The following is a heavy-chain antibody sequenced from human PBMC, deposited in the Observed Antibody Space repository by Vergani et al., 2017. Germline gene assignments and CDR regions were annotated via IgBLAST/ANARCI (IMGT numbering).Heavy chain of an antibody. CDR3: AREGVPRCCIVGAPDF. CDR2: IWYDGSNK. D-gene: IGHD1-26*01. V-gene: IGHV3-33*01. J-gene: IGHJ4*02. CDR1: GFTFSSYG. Sequence: VQLLESGGNLVQPGGSLRLSCAASGFTFSSYGMHWVRQAPGKGLEWVAVIWYDGSNKYYADSVKGRFTISRDNSKNTLYLQMNSLRAEDTAVYYCAREGVPRCCIVGAPDFWGQGTQVTVSS.